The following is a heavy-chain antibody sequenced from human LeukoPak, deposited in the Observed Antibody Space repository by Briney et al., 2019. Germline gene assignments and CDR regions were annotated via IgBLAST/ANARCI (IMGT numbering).Heavy chain of an antibody. CDR1: GYTFTSYG. V-gene: IGHV1-18*01. Sequence: GASVKVSCTASGYTFTSYGISWVRQAPGQGLEWMGWISAYNGNTNYAQKLQGRVTMTTDTSTSTAYMELRSLRSDDTAVYYCAKFLYSSSWYLGGDYYYYMDVWGKGTTVTVSS. J-gene: IGHJ6*03. CDR2: ISAYNGNT. CDR3: AKFLYSSSWYLGGDYYYYMDV. D-gene: IGHD6-13*01.